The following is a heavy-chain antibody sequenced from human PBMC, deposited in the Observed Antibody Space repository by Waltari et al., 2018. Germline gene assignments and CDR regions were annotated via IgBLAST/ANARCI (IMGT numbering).Heavy chain of an antibody. J-gene: IGHJ6*02. V-gene: IGHV3-48*04. CDR2: ITGSSRTI. D-gene: IGHD6-13*01. CDR3: ARPVAAAGNYGMDV. CDR1: GFPFSTYS. Sequence: EVQLVESGGNLVQPGGSLRLSCIASGFPFSTYSRNWVRQAPGKGLEWISYITGSSRTIYYTDSVKGRFTVSRDNAKNSLFLQMSSLRVEDTAVYYCARPVAAAGNYGMDVWGQGTTVTVSS.